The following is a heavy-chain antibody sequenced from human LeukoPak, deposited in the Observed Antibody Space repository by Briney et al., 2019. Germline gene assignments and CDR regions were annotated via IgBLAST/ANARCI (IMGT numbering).Heavy chain of an antibody. D-gene: IGHD3-3*01. CDR1: GYSISSGYY. J-gene: IGHJ4*02. CDR3: ARDRYYDFWSGYRGGFDY. V-gene: IGHV4-38-2*02. Sequence: SETLSLTCTVSGYSISSGYYWGWIRQPPGKGLEWIGSIYYSGSTYYNPSLKSRVTISVDTSKNQFSLKLSSVTAADTAVYYCARDRYYDFWSGYRGGFDYWGQGTLVTVSS. CDR2: IYYSGST.